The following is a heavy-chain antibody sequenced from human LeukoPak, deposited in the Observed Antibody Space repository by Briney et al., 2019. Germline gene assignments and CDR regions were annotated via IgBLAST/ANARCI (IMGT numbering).Heavy chain of an antibody. V-gene: IGHV3-21*01. CDR2: ISSSSGYI. D-gene: IGHD2-2*02. J-gene: IGHJ6*02. CDR3: ARENIVVVPAAISGYYYYSMDV. CDR1: GFTFSSYS. Sequence: GGSLRLSCAASGFTFSSYSMNWVRQAPGKGLEWVSSISSSSGYIYYVDSVKGRFTISRDNAKNSLYLQMNSLRAEDTAVYYCARENIVVVPAAISGYYYYSMDVWGQGTTVTVSS.